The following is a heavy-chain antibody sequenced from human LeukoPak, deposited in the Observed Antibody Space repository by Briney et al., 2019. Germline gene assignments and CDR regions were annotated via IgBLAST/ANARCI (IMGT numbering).Heavy chain of an antibody. J-gene: IGHJ4*02. D-gene: IGHD3-22*01. CDR2: IYYSGST. CDR3: ARHNLYDSSGRRPYYFDY. V-gene: IGHV4-61*01. CDR1: GGSVSSGSYY. Sequence: PSETLSLTCTVSGGSVSSGSYYWSWIRQPPGKGLEWIGYIYYSGSTNYNPSLKSRVTISVDTSKNQFSLKLSSVTAADTAVYYCARHNLYDSSGRRPYYFDYWGQGTLVTVSS.